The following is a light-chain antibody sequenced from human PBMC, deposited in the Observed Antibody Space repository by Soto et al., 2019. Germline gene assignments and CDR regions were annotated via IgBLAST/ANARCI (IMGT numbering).Light chain of an antibody. V-gene: IGLV1-44*01. Sequence: QSVLTQPPSVSGPPGQRVTVACSGSISNIGSNTVNWYQKLPGTAPQVVIYSNDERPSAVPDRFSCAKSGASASLVIGGRQSDEEADYYCGAWDDSVNGLVFGGGTKLTVL. J-gene: IGLJ2*01. CDR1: ISNIGSNT. CDR3: GAWDDSVNGLV. CDR2: SND.